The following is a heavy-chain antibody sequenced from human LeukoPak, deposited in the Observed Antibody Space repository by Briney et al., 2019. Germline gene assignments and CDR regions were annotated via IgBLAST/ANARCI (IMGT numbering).Heavy chain of an antibody. CDR3: ATDPAGGTPSYYFDY. V-gene: IGHV1-24*01. CDR2: FDPEDGET. J-gene: IGHJ4*02. Sequence: ASVKVSCKVSGYTLTELSMHWVRQAPGKGLEWMGGFDPEDGETIYAQKFQGRVTMTEDTSTDTAYMELSSLRSEDTAVYYCATDPAGGTPSYYFDYWGQGTPVTVSS. D-gene: IGHD3-16*01. CDR1: GYTLTELS.